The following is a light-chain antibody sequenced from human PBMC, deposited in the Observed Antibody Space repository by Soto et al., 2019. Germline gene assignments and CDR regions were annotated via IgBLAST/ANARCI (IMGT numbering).Light chain of an antibody. Sequence: DIHMTQSPSSLSASVGDTFTITCRASQNIRMCLNWYQHKPGKSPNLLFYAASTLQSGVPSRFSGSGSGTLFTLTISSLQPEDFATYFCQQSCTTPWTFGQGTDVEI. J-gene: IGKJ1*01. V-gene: IGKV1-39*01. CDR2: AAS. CDR1: QNIRMC. CDR3: QQSCTTPWT.